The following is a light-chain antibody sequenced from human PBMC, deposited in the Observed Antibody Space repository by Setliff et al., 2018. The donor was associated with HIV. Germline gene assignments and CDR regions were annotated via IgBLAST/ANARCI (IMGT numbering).Light chain of an antibody. CDR2: DSK. V-gene: IGLV1-51*01. CDR3: ASWDSTLSAVL. CDR1: NSNIGSNF. Sequence: QSVLTQPPSVSAAPGQKVTTSCSGSNSNIGSNFVSWYQQIPGTAPKLLIYDSKKRPSGIPDRFSGSKSGTSAALGITGLQTGDEAAYYCASWDSTLSAVLFGGGTKVTVL. J-gene: IGLJ2*01.